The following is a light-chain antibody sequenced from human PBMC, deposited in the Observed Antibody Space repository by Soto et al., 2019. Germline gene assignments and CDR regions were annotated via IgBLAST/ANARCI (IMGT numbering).Light chain of an antibody. V-gene: IGKV3-20*01. CDR3: QQYGSSPWT. J-gene: IGKJ1*01. Sequence: ESVLTHSPGTLSLSPGERSTLSCMASQSVSSSYLAWYQQKPGQATRLLIYGASSRATGIPDRFSGSGSGTDFTLTISRLEPEDFAVYYCQQYGSSPWTFGQGTKVDIK. CDR1: QSVSSSY. CDR2: GAS.